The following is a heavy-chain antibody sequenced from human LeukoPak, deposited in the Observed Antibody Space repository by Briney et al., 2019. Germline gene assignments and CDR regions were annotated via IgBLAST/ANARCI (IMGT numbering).Heavy chain of an antibody. CDR2: IGTAGDT. CDR3: ARGSIAAAPPSLDY. V-gene: IGHV3-13*01. Sequence: GGSLRLSCAASGFTFSSYDMHWVRHATGKGLEWVSAIGTAGDTYYPGSVKGRFTISRENAKNPLYLQMNSLRAGDTAVYYCARGSIAAAPPSLDYWGQGTLVTVSS. J-gene: IGHJ4*02. CDR1: GFTFSSYD. D-gene: IGHD6-13*01.